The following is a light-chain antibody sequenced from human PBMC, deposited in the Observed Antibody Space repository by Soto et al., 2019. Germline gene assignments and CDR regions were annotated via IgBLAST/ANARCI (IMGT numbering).Light chain of an antibody. V-gene: IGKV1-5*01. CDR1: QSISFW. CDR2: DAS. J-gene: IGKJ2*03. Sequence: DIPMTQSPSTLSASVGDRVTITCRSSQSISFWLAWYQQKPGQAPKLLIYDASTLYSGVPSRFSGSRSGTEFTLPISSLQPDDVGSYYCQQYNSFAPYSFGQGTKLEI. CDR3: QQYNSFAPYS.